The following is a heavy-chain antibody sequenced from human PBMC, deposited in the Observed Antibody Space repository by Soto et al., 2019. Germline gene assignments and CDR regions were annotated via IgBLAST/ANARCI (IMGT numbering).Heavy chain of an antibody. D-gene: IGHD6-6*01. CDR1: GFTFSSYS. Sequence: PGGSLRLSCAVSGFTFSSYSMNWVRQAPGKGLEWVSYISSSSSTIYYADSVKGRFTISRDNAKNSLYLQMNSLRDEDTAVYYCASLLAARSYYGMDVWGQGTTVTVSS. J-gene: IGHJ6*02. CDR2: ISSSSSTI. V-gene: IGHV3-48*02. CDR3: ASLLAARSYYGMDV.